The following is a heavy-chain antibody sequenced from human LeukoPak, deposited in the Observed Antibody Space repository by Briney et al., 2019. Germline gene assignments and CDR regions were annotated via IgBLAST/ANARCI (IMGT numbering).Heavy chain of an antibody. CDR2: ISGYNGNT. CDR3: ARDRSTAAHEY. J-gene: IGHJ4*02. CDR1: GYTFTSYG. Sequence: ASVKVSCKASGYTFTSYGTSWVRQAPGQGPEWMGWISGYNGNTNYAQKFQGRVTMTTDTSTSTAYMGVRGLRSDDTAIYYCARDRSTAAHEYWGQGTLVTVSS. V-gene: IGHV1-18*01. D-gene: IGHD2-2*01.